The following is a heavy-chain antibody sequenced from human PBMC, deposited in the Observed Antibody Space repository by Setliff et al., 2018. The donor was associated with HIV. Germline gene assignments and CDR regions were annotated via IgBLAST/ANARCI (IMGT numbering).Heavy chain of an antibody. J-gene: IGHJ4*02. CDR2: MNPNSGNT. CDR3: ARRGLPRTLDY. CDR1: GYIFTSNYE. Sequence: ASVKVSCKASGYIFTSNYEINWVRQAAGQGLEWMGWMNPNSGNTAYAQKVQGRVTMTMDTSTTTAYMELKSLRSDDTAVYYCARRGLPRTLDYWGQGTLVTVSS. V-gene: IGHV1-8*01.